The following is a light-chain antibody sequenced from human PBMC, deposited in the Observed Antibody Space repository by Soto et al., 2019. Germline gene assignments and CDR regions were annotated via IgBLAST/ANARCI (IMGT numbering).Light chain of an antibody. CDR1: NSKIANKF. Sequence: QSVLRHPPSGSAAPGRKGTISCSGKNSKIANKFVSWDQQFPGSAPKLLIYENNKRPSGISDRFSGSKSGTSATLDVTGLQTGDEAEYYCGTWDSSLNAFVFGTGTKVTVL. J-gene: IGLJ1*01. CDR3: GTWDSSLNAFV. V-gene: IGLV1-51*02. CDR2: ENN.